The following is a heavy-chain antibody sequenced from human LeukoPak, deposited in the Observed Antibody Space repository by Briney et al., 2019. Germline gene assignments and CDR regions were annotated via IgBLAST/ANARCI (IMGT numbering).Heavy chain of an antibody. D-gene: IGHD2-2*03. Sequence: GGSLRLSCAASGFTFDDYAMHWVRQAPGKGLEWVSGISWNSGSIGYADSVKGRFTISRDNAKNSLYLQMNSPRAEDTALYYCAKDMDSNPEGGMDVWGQGTTVTVSS. CDR3: AKDMDSNPEGGMDV. V-gene: IGHV3-9*01. J-gene: IGHJ6*02. CDR2: ISWNSGSI. CDR1: GFTFDDYA.